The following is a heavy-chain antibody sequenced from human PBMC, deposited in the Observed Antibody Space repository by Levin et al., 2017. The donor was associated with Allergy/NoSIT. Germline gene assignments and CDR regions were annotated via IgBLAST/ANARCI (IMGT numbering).Heavy chain of an antibody. Sequence: LSGGSLRLSCAASGFTFSSYGMHWVRQAPGKGLEWVAVISYDGSNKYYADSVKGRFTISRDNSKNTLYLQMNSLRAEDTAVYYCAKDLTIVATSRIDYWGQGTLVTVSS. CDR2: ISYDGSNK. J-gene: IGHJ4*02. CDR1: GFTFSSYG. CDR3: AKDLTIVATSRIDY. D-gene: IGHD5-12*01. V-gene: IGHV3-30*18.